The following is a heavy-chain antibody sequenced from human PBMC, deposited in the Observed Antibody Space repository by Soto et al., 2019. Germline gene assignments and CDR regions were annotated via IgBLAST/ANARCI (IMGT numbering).Heavy chain of an antibody. CDR2: ISYDGSNK. J-gene: IGHJ4*02. Sequence: GGSLRLSCAASGFTFSSYGMHWVRQAPGKGLEWVAVISYDGSNKYYADSVKGRFTISRDNSKNTLYLQMNSLRAEDTAVYYRATWEYSSGPYYFDYWGQGTLVTVSS. D-gene: IGHD6-19*01. CDR3: ATWEYSSGPYYFDY. V-gene: IGHV3-30*03. CDR1: GFTFSSYG.